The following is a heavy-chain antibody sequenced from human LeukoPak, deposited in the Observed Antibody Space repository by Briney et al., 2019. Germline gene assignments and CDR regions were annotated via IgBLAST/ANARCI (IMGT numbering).Heavy chain of an antibody. CDR2: IYYSGST. CDR1: GGSVSSGSYY. CDR3: ARAPGAARLYYYYYMDV. J-gene: IGHJ6*03. Sequence: SETLSLTCTASGGSVSSGSYYWSWIRQPPGKGLEWIGYIYYSGSTNYNPSLKSRVTISVDTSKNQFSLKLSSVTAADTAVYYCARAPGAARLYYYYYMDVWGKGTTVTVSS. D-gene: IGHD6-6*01. V-gene: IGHV4-61*01.